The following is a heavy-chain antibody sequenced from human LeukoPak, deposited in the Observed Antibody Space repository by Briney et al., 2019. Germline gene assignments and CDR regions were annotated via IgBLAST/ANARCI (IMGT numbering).Heavy chain of an antibody. CDR3: AVQITMIVVVPYFDY. V-gene: IGHV3-48*04. J-gene: IGHJ4*02. CDR1: GFTFSSYS. Sequence: GGSLRLSCVASGFTFSSYSMNWVRQAPGKGLEWVSYISSSSSTIYYADSVKGRFTVSRDNARNSLFLHMNSLRAEDTAVYYCAVQITMIVVVPYFDYWGQGTLVTVSS. CDR2: ISSSSSTI. D-gene: IGHD3-22*01.